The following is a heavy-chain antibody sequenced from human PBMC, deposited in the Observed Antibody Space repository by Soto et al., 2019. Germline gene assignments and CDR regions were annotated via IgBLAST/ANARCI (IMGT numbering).Heavy chain of an antibody. D-gene: IGHD2-2*01. CDR3: ARVGNQLLSPYYFDY. Sequence: SETLSLTCAVYGGSFSGYYWSWIRQPPGKGLEWIGEINHSGSTNYNPSLKSRVTISVDTSKNQFSLKLSSVTAADTAVYYCARVGNQLLSPYYFDYWGQGTLVTVSS. J-gene: IGHJ4*02. CDR1: GGSFSGYY. CDR2: INHSGST. V-gene: IGHV4-34*01.